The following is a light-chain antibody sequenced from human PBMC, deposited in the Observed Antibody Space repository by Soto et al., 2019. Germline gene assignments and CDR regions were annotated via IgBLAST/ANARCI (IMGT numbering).Light chain of an antibody. CDR3: QQYGSSPAT. J-gene: IGKJ4*01. CDR2: GAS. Sequence: EIVLTQSPGTLSLSPGERATLSCRASQSVSSSYLAWYQQKPGQAPRLLIHGASSRATGIPDRFSGSGSGTDFTLTISRLEPEDFAVYYCQQYGSSPATFGGGTKVDIK. V-gene: IGKV3-20*01. CDR1: QSVSSSY.